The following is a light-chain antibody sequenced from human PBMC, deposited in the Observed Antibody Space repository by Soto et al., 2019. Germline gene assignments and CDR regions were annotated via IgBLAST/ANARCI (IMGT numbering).Light chain of an antibody. CDR1: QSISSW. CDR2: EAS. J-gene: IGKJ5*01. CDR3: QQFKSYPIP. Sequence: DIQMTQSPSTLSASVGDRFTITCRASQSISSWLTWYQQKPGKAPKLLIYEASSLESGVPSRFSGSGSGTEFTLTISSLQPEDFGTYYCQQFKSYPIPFGQGTRREIK. V-gene: IGKV1-5*01.